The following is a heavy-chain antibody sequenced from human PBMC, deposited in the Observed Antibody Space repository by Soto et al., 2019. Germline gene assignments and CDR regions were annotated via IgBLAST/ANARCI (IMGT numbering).Heavy chain of an antibody. CDR2: IYYSGST. J-gene: IGHJ4*02. CDR3: ARDKVTRGYSYVRYYFDY. V-gene: IGHV4-31*03. Sequence: QVQLQESGPGLVKPSQTLSLTCTVSGGSISSGGYYWSWIRQHPGKGLEWIGYIYYSGSTYYNPSLKSRVTISVDTSKNQCSLKLSSVTAADTAVYYCARDKVTRGYSYVRYYFDYWGQGTLVTVSS. D-gene: IGHD5-18*01. CDR1: GGSISSGGYY.